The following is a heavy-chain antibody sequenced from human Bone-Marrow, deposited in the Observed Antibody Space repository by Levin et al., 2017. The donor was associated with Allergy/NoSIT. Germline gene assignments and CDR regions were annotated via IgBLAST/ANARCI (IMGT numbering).Heavy chain of an antibody. J-gene: IGHJ4*02. V-gene: IGHV4-59*01. CDR1: GASISTYY. CDR3: AKIKAGGASWDY. Sequence: GSLRLSCTVSGASISTYYWSWIRQPPGKGLEWIGYISHTGTTSYSPSLKSRVTMSRDTSKSQLSLKLTSVTAADTAVYYCAKIKAGGASWDYWGQGSLVTVSS. D-gene: IGHD2-2*01. CDR2: ISHTGTT.